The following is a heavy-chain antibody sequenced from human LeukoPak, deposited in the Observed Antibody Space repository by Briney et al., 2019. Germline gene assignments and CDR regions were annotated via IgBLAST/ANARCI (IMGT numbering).Heavy chain of an antibody. CDR1: GFTFSSYW. CDR2: INQDGGEK. D-gene: IGHD6-19*01. CDR3: ATDVGSGWQRLVGLHG. V-gene: IGHV3-7*01. J-gene: IGHJ3*01. Sequence: GGSLRLSCAASGFTFSSYWMTWVRQAPGKGLEWVANINQDGGEKYYVDSVKGRFTISRDNAKNSLYLQMHSLRAEDTAVYYCATDVGSGWQRLVGLHGWGQGTMVTVSS.